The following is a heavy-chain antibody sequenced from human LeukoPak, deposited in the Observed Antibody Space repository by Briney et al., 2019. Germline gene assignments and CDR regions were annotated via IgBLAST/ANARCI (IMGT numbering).Heavy chain of an antibody. V-gene: IGHV3-66*02. CDR3: ASSSWSRSNWFDP. J-gene: IGHJ5*02. D-gene: IGHD6-13*01. CDR2: IHSGGST. CDR1: GFTVNSNY. Sequence: GGSLRLSCAASGFTVNSNYMTWVRQAPGKGLEWVSVIHSGGSTFYADFGKGRFTISRDNSKNTLYLQMNSLRTDDTAVYYCASSSWSRSNWFDPWGQGTLVTVSS.